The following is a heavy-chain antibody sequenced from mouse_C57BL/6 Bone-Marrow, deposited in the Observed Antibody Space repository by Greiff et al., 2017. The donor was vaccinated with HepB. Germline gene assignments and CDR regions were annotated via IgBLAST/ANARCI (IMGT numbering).Heavy chain of an antibody. V-gene: IGHV1-64*01. CDR3: SRPCDCSSSWFAY. D-gene: IGHD1-1*01. CDR2: IHPNSGST. Sequence: QVQLQQPGAELVKPGASVKLSCKASGYTFTSYWMHWVKQRPGQGLEWIGMIHPNSGSTNYNEKFKSKATLTVDKSSSTAYMQLSSLTSEDSAVYYCSRPCDCSSSWFAYWGQGTLVTVSA. CDR1: GYTFTSYW. J-gene: IGHJ3*01.